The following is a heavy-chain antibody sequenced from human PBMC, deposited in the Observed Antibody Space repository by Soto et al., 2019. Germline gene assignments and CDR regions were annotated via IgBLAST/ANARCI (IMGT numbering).Heavy chain of an antibody. J-gene: IGHJ6*02. D-gene: IGHD3-9*01. V-gene: IGHV1-69*02. CDR2: IIPILGIA. CDR3: AVRYFERAGPDIYYYYGMDV. CDR1: GGTFSSYT. Sequence: GASVKVSCKASGGTFSSYTISWVRQAPGQGLEWMGRIIPILGIANYAQKFQGRVTITADKSTSTAYMELCSLRSEDTAVYYCAVRYFERAGPDIYYYYGMDVWGQGTTVNVSS.